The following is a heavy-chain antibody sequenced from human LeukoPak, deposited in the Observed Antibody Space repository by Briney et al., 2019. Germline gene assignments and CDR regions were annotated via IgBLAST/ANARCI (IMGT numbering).Heavy chain of an antibody. CDR3: ASLTVTTHY. J-gene: IGHJ4*02. CDR1: GGSIGSSSYY. V-gene: IGHV4-39*07. CDR2: IYYSGST. Sequence: SETLSLTCTVSGGSIGSSSYYWGWIRQPPGKGLEWIGSIYYSGSTYYNPSLKSRVTISVDTSKNQFSLKLSSVTAADTAVYYCASLTVTTHYWGQGTLVTVSS. D-gene: IGHD4-17*01.